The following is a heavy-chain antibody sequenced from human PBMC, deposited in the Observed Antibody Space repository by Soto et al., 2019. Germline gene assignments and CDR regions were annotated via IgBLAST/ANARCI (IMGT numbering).Heavy chain of an antibody. D-gene: IGHD3-10*01. CDR2: IKASDDDT. CDR3: AREDGAFDS. V-gene: IGHV1-46*01. J-gene: IGHJ4*02. CDR1: GYSFTSYW. Sequence: ASVKVSCKASGYSFTSYWMHWVRRAPGQGLEWMGLIKASDDDTIYAQNFQGRVTMTRDTSTSTVYMELTSLSSEDTAVYYCAREDGAFDSWGQGTLVTVSS.